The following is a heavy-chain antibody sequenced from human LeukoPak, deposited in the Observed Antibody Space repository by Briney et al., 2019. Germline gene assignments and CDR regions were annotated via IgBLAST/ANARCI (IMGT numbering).Heavy chain of an antibody. Sequence: PSETLSLTCTVSGGSISSSSYYWGWIRQPPGKGLEWIGSIYYSGSTYYNPSLKSRVTISVDTSKNQFSLKLSSVTAADTAVYYCDVGLTGLNDAFDIWGQGTMVTVSS. CDR3: DVGLTGLNDAFDI. J-gene: IGHJ3*02. D-gene: IGHD3-9*01. CDR1: GGSISSSSYY. V-gene: IGHV4-39*01. CDR2: IYYSGST.